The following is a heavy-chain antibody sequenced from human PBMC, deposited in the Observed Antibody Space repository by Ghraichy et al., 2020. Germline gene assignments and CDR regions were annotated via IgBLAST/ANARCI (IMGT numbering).Heavy chain of an antibody. CDR1: GGTFSSYA. D-gene: IGHD3-10*01. Sequence: SVKVSCKASGGTFSSYAISWVRQAPGQGLEWMGGIIPIFGTANYAQKFQGRVTITADESTSTAYMELSSLRSEDTAVYYCASTVRGGRYRYYGMDVWGQGTTVTVSS. CDR3: ASTVRGGRYRYYGMDV. J-gene: IGHJ6*02. V-gene: IGHV1-69*13. CDR2: IIPIFGTA.